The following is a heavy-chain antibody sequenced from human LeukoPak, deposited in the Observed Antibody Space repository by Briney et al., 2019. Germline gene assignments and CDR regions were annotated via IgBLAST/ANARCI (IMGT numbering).Heavy chain of an antibody. J-gene: IGHJ4*02. D-gene: IGHD2-15*01. CDR3: ARPVTATDRFYFFDS. CDR2: ITSGGST. V-gene: IGHV3-23*01. CDR1: GFTFSNDV. Sequence: GGSLRLSCAASGFTFSNDVMRWVRQAPGKGLEWVSSITSGGSTYYADSVKGRLTISRDNSENTLYLQMNSLRAEDTAVYYCARPVTATDRFYFFDSWGQGTLVTVSS.